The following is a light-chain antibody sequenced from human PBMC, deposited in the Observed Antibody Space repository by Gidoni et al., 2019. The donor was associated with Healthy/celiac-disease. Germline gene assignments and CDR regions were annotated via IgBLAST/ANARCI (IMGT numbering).Light chain of an antibody. CDR3: QQYGSSPYT. J-gene: IGKJ2*01. CDR1: QSVSSSY. Sequence: EIVLTRSPGTLSLSPGERATLSCRARQSVSSSYLAWYQQKPGQAPRLLIDGASSRATGIPDRFSGSGSGTDFTLTISRLEPEDFAVYYCQQYGSSPYTFGQGTKLEIK. V-gene: IGKV3-20*01. CDR2: GAS.